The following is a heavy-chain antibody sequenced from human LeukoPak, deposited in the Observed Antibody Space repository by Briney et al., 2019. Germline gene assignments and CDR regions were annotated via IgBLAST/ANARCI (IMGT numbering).Heavy chain of an antibody. J-gene: IGHJ3*02. CDR1: RGTFSSYS. CDR2: IIPILGTP. D-gene: IGHD3-10*01. Sequence: ASVTVSCKASRGTFSSYSISWVRQATGQGLDWMGWIIPILGTPNHAQNFQSRVTITTDASTSAAYMELSNLRSEDTAVECTAGDLGGLLWRETSYPVDDAFDIQGQGTMVTVSS. V-gene: IGHV1-69*16. CDR3: AGDLGGLLWRETSYPVDDAFDI.